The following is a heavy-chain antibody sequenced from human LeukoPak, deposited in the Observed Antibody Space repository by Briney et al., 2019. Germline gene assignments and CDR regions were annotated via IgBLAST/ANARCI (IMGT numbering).Heavy chain of an antibody. CDR1: GFTFSNYW. CDR3: ARDKLTGDSFFDS. Sequence: PGGSLRLSCAASGFTFSNYWMSWVRQAPGKGLKWVANIKQDGSDKFYVDSVKGRFTISRDNAKNSLYLQMNSLRAEDTAVYYCARDKLTGDSFFDSWGQGTLVTVSS. J-gene: IGHJ4*02. D-gene: IGHD7-27*01. V-gene: IGHV3-7*01. CDR2: IKQDGSDK.